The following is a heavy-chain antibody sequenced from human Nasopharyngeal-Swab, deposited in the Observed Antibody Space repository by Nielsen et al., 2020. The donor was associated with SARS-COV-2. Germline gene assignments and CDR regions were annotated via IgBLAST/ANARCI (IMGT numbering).Heavy chain of an antibody. CDR3: ARADSVQDV. Sequence: WSRQPPGKGLEWVSSISSSSSYIYYADSVKGRFTISRDNAKNSLYLQMNSLRAEDTAVYYCARADSVQDVWGKGTTVTVSS. J-gene: IGHJ6*04. D-gene: IGHD2-8*01. V-gene: IGHV3-21*01. CDR2: ISSSSSYI.